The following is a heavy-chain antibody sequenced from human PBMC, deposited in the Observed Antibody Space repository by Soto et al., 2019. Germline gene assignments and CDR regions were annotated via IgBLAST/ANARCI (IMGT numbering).Heavy chain of an antibody. CDR1: GFTFSSYG. J-gene: IGHJ4*02. CDR2: ISYDGSNK. V-gene: IGHV3-30*18. CDR3: AKDWSVGYDYGDHSHLDY. Sequence: GGSLRLSCAASGFTFSSYGMHWVRQAPGKGLEWVAVISYDGSNKYYADSVKGRFTISRDNSKNTLYLQMNSLRAEDTAVYYCAKDWSVGYDYGDHSHLDYWGQGTLVTVSS. D-gene: IGHD4-17*01.